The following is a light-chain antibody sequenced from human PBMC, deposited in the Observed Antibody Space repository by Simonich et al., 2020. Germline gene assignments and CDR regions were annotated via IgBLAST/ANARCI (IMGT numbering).Light chain of an antibody. CDR1: QSLLHRNGYNY. V-gene: IGKV2-28*01. Sequence: DIVMTQSPLSLPVTPGEPASISCRSSQSLLHRNGYNYLDWYLQTPGQSPQLLIFLGSNRASGVPDRFSGSGSGTDCTLKISRVEAEDVGVYYCMQSIQLQLTFGGGTKVEIK. CDR3: MQSIQLQLT. CDR2: LGS. J-gene: IGKJ4*01.